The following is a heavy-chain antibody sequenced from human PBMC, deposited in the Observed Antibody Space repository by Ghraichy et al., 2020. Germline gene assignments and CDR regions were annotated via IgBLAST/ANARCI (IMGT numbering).Heavy chain of an antibody. CDR2: IYYSGST. CDR3: ARDGFYSSSLGYFDL. Sequence: SETLSLTCTVSGGSISSSSYYWGWIRQPPGKGLEWIGSIYYSGSTYYNPSLKSRVTISVDTSKNQFSLKLSPVTAADTAVYYCARDGFYSSSLGYFDLWGRGTLVTVSS. J-gene: IGHJ2*01. CDR1: GGSISSSSYY. D-gene: IGHD6-13*01. V-gene: IGHV4-39*07.